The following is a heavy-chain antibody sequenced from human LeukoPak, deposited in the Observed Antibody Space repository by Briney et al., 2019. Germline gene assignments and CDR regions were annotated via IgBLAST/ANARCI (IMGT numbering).Heavy chain of an antibody. CDR1: GYTFTGYY. CDR3: ARNDFCSGCSDY. J-gene: IGHJ4*02. CDR2: INPNSGDT. V-gene: IGHV1-2*02. D-gene: IGHD3-3*01. Sequence: ASVKVSCKASGYTFTGYYIHWVRQAPGQGLEWMGWINPNSGDTNYAQKFQGRVTMTRDTSISTAYMELNRLKSDDTAVYYCARNDFCSGCSDYWGQGALVTVSS.